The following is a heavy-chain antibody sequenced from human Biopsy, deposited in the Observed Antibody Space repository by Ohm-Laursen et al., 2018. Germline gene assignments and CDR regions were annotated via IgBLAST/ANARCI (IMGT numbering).Heavy chain of an antibody. CDR2: VFDRGTT. CDR3: AHGSGSYYKWGF. Sequence: PSETLSLTCTLSGDSITRSYWSWIRQSPGKGLEWIGHVFDRGTTNYNPSVRSRVTMSEDTSKKQFSLKMTSVTAADTAIYYCAHGSGSYYKWGFWGRGILVTVSS. CDR1: GDSITRSY. D-gene: IGHD3-10*01. J-gene: IGHJ4*02. V-gene: IGHV4-59*08.